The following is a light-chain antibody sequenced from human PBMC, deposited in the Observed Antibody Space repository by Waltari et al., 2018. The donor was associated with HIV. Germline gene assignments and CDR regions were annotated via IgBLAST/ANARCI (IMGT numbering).Light chain of an antibody. J-gene: IGKJ3*01. CDR1: QNIISY. CDR3: QQSYSTPR. Sequence: DIQMTQSPSSLSPSVGDRVTITCRASQNIISYLHWYQQKPGKAPKLLIYAASSLQSGVPSRFSGSGSGTDFTLTISSLQPEDFATYYCQQSYSTPRFGPGTKVDIK. CDR2: AAS. V-gene: IGKV1-39*01.